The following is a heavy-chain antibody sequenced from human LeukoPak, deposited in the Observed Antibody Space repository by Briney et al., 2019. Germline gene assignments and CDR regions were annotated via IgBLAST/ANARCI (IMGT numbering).Heavy chain of an antibody. CDR3: ATVMGSSPSTAYFAY. D-gene: IGHD6-6*01. CDR1: GFIFSSYA. V-gene: IGHV3-23*01. CDR2: ISNDGRHM. J-gene: IGHJ4*02. Sequence: GGSLRLSCGGSGFIFSSYAINWVRQTPGKGLEWLSAISNDGRHMYYTDSVKGRFTTSRDNSRNTVYLQMNDLRVEYTAVYYCATVMGSSPSTAYFAYWGQGTLVTVSS.